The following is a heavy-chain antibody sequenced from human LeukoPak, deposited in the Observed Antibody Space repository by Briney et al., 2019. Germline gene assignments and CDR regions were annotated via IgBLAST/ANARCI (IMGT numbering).Heavy chain of an antibody. J-gene: IGHJ4*02. V-gene: IGHV3-30*04. CDR2: ISYDGSIK. CDR3: ARGPSGYHNT. D-gene: IGHD5-12*01. CDR1: GFTFSSYA. Sequence: GGSLRLSCAASGFTFSSYAMHWVRQAPGKGLEWVAAISYDGSIKYSADSVKGRFTISRDNSKNALYLQMDSLRADDTAVYYCARGPSGYHNTGGQGTLVTVSS.